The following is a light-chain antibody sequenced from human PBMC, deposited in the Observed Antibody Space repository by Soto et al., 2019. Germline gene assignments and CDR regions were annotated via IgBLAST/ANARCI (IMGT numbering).Light chain of an antibody. V-gene: IGKV4-1*01. J-gene: IGKJ1*01. Sequence: DIVMTQSPDSLSVSLGERATINCKSSQTVLHGSNYLAWYQQRVGQPPKLLIYWASTRESGVPDRFSGSGSATAFTLTISSLQAEDVAVYYCQQYYTTPVTFGQGTKVEI. CDR2: WAS. CDR3: QQYYTTPVT. CDR1: QTVLHGSNY.